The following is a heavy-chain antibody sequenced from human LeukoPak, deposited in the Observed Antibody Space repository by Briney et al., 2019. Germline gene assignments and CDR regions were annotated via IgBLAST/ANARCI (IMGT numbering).Heavy chain of an antibody. J-gene: IGHJ4*02. Sequence: PSETLSLTCAVYGGSFSGYYWSWIRQPPGKGLEWIGEVNHSGSTNYNPSLKSRVTISVDTSKNQFSLKLSSVTAADTAVYYCARADSYGYDDAFDSWGQGTLVTVSS. D-gene: IGHD5-18*01. V-gene: IGHV4-34*01. CDR1: GGSFSGYY. CDR2: VNHSGST. CDR3: ARADSYGYDDAFDS.